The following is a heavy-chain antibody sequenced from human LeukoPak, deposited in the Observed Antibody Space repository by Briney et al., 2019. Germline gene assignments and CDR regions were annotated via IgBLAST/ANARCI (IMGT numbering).Heavy chain of an antibody. Sequence: PSETLSLTCAVYGGSFSGYYWSWIRQPPGKGLEWIGEINHSGSTNYNPSFKSRVTISVDTSKNQFSLKLSSVTAADTAVYYCASLDPKIDAFDIWGQGTMVTVSS. CDR1: GGSFSGYY. V-gene: IGHV4-34*01. J-gene: IGHJ3*02. CDR2: INHSGST. CDR3: ASLDPKIDAFDI.